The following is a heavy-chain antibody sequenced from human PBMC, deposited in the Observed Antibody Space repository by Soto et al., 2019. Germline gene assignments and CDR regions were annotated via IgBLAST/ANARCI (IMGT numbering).Heavy chain of an antibody. J-gene: IGHJ5*02. CDR3: ARVIAAADTISVXFDP. Sequence: SETLSLTCAVSGGSISSGGYSWSWIRQPPGKGLEWIGYIYHSGSTYYNPSLKSRVTISVDRSKNQFSLKLNSVTAADTAVYYCARVIAAADTISVXFDPWGQGTLVTVSS. CDR1: GGSISSGGYS. D-gene: IGHD6-13*01. CDR2: IYHSGST. V-gene: IGHV4-30-2*01.